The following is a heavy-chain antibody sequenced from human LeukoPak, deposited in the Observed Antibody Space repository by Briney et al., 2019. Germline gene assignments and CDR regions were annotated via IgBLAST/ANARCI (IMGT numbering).Heavy chain of an antibody. J-gene: IGHJ1*01. CDR2: IYYSGST. Sequence: SETLSLTCTVSGVSISSSSYYWGWIRQPPGKGLEWIGSIYYSGSTYYNPSLKSRVTISVDTSKNQFSLKLSSVTAADTAVYYCASAPLAEGIAAAETEYFQHWGQGTLVTVSS. CDR1: GVSISSSSYY. CDR3: ASAPLAEGIAAAETEYFQH. V-gene: IGHV4-39*01. D-gene: IGHD6-13*01.